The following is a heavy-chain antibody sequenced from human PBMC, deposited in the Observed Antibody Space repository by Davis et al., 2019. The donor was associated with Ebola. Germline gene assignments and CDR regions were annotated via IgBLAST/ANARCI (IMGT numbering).Heavy chain of an antibody. CDR3: AKTLLYSGSYYGH. D-gene: IGHD1-26*01. J-gene: IGHJ4*02. CDR1: GFIVSDKY. V-gene: IGHV3-53*05. Sequence: GESLKISCAASGFIVSDKYMSWVRQAPGKGLEWVSVIYRDERTYYADSVKGRFTVSRDNSENMLYLQMSTLRAEDTALYYCAKTLLYSGSYYGHWGQGTLVTVSS. CDR2: IYRDERT.